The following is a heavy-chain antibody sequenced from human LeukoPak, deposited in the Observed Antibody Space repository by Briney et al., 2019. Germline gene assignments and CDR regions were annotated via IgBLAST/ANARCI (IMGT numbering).Heavy chain of an antibody. CDR1: GFFFSSYV. V-gene: IGHV3-23*01. J-gene: IGHJ3*02. D-gene: IGHD1-26*01. Sequence: GGSLRLSCAASGFFFSSYVMSWVRQAPGKGLEWVSSIRGSGASTYYADSVKGRFTISRDNSKNTPYLQMNSLRAEDTALYYCAKDKSGGWELLRDHDAFDIWGQGTMFTVSS. CDR2: IRGSGAST. CDR3: AKDKSGGWELLRDHDAFDI.